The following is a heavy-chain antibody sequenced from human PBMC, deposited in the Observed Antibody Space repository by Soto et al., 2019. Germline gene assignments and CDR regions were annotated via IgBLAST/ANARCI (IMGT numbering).Heavy chain of an antibody. CDR2: IYRTGST. V-gene: IGHV4-4*02. Sequence: SETLSLTCAVSGGSFTSNNWWTWVRQPPGQGLEWIGEIYRTGSTNYNPSLKSRVTISLDKSENQFSLKVTSLTAADTAVYYCASRDPGNSVDYWGQGTLVTV. CDR3: ASRDPGNSVDY. D-gene: IGHD5-12*01. J-gene: IGHJ4*02. CDR1: GGSFTSNNW.